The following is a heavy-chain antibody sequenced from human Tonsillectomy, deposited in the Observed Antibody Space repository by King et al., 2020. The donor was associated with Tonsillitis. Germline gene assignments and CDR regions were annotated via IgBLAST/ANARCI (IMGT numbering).Heavy chain of an antibody. CDR1: GYSFTSYW. V-gene: IGHV5-51*01. CDR3: ARLHKDIVVVPTTIGENWFDP. J-gene: IGHJ5*02. CDR2: IYPGDSDT. Sequence: QLVQSGAEVKKPGESLKISCKGSGYSFTSYWIGWVRQMPGKGLEWMGIIYPGDSDTRYSPSFQGQVTISSDKSISTAYLQWSSLKASDTAMYYCARLHKDIVVVPTTIGENWFDPWGQGTLVTVST. D-gene: IGHD2-2*02.